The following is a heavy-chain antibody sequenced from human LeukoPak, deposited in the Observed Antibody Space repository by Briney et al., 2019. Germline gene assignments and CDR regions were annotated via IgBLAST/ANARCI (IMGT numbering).Heavy chain of an antibody. CDR3: ARDRVQTYGLIH. J-gene: IGHJ4*02. Sequence: ASVKVSCKDSGGTLIRYAISWVRPAPGQGLAWMGRIIPIRGIANYAQKFQGRVTITTDKATSTAYMELSSLRSEDTAVYYCARDRVQTYGLIHWGQGTLVTVSS. V-gene: IGHV1-69*04. CDR1: GGTLIRYA. CDR2: IIPIRGIA. D-gene: IGHD3-10*01.